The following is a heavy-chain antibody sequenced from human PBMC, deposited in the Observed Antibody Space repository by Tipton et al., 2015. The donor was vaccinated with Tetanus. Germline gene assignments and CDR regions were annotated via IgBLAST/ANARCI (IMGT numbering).Heavy chain of an antibody. J-gene: IGHJ3*02. D-gene: IGHD6-19*01. CDR1: GGTFSSYA. CDR2: IIPIFGTA. CDR3: ARLPVAGKSGAFDI. V-gene: IGHV1-69*01. Sequence: QSGAEVKKPGSSVKVSCKASGGTFSSYAISWVRQAPGQGLEWMGGIIPIFGTANYAQKFQGRVTITADESTSTAYMELSSLRSEDTAVYYRARLPVAGKSGAFDIWGQGTMVTVSS.